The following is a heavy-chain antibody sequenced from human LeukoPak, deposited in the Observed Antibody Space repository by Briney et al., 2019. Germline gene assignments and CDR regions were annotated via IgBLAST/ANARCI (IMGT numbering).Heavy chain of an antibody. D-gene: IGHD3-10*01. Sequence: PSETLSLTCTVSGGSISSSSYYWGWIRQPPGKGLEWIGSIYYSGSTNYNPSLKSRVTISVDTSKNQFSLKLSSVTAADTAVYYCARDNKVRGVIIFPLFDPWGQGTLVTVSS. CDR1: GGSISSSSYY. CDR2: IYYSGST. J-gene: IGHJ5*02. V-gene: IGHV4-39*07. CDR3: ARDNKVRGVIIFPLFDP.